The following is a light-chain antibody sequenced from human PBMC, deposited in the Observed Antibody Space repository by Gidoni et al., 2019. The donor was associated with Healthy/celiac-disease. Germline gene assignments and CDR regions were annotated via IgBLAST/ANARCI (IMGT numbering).Light chain of an antibody. CDR3: QQYNNWPRVT. J-gene: IGKJ1*01. Sequence: EIVMTQSPATLSVSPGERATLSCRASQSVGSNLAWYQQKPGQPPRLRIYGASTRATGIPARFSGSGSGTEFTLTISSLQSEDFAVYYCQQYNNWPRVTFGQGTKVEIK. CDR2: GAS. CDR1: QSVGSN. V-gene: IGKV3-15*01.